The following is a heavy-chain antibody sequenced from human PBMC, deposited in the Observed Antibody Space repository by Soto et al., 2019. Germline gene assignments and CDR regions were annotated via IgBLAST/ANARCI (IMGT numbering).Heavy chain of an antibody. V-gene: IGHV3-23*01. Sequence: GGSLRLSCAASGFTFINYAMSWVRQAPGKGLEWVSTIGGGDGSTYYADSVKGRFTISRDNSKNTLYLQMNSLRVEDTAVYFCAKGVLSFHYGMEVWGQGTTVTVSS. CDR2: IGGGDGST. D-gene: IGHD3-10*01. CDR3: AKGVLSFHYGMEV. CDR1: GFTFINYA. J-gene: IGHJ6*02.